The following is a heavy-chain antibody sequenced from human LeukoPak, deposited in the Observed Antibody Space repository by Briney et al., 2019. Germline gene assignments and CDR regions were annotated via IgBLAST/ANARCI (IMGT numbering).Heavy chain of an antibody. CDR2: IRSKAYGGTT. Sequence: GGSLRLSCTASGFSFGGYAMSWVRQAPEKGLEWVGFIRSKAYGGTTEYAASVKGRFTISRDDSKSIAYLQMNSLKTEDTAVYYCTSGHSDYWGQGTLVTVSS. J-gene: IGHJ4*02. CDR3: TSGHSDY. V-gene: IGHV3-49*04. CDR1: GFSFGGYA.